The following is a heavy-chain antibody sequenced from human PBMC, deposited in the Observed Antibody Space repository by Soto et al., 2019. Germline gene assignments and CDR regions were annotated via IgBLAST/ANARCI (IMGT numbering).Heavy chain of an antibody. CDR3: TRGWGVLMNYGLDV. V-gene: IGHV3-48*02. D-gene: IGHD2-8*01. Sequence: WGSLRLSCAASGFTFSNYAMNWVRQAPGKGLEWDSYITASSSTMYYADSVKGRFTISRDNAKNSLFLQMNSLRDEDTAVYYCTRGWGVLMNYGLDVWGQGTTVNVSS. CDR2: ITASSSTM. CDR1: GFTFSNYA. J-gene: IGHJ6*02.